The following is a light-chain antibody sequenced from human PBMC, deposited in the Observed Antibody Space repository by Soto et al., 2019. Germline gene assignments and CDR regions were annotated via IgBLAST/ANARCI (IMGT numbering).Light chain of an antibody. CDR2: SNN. CDR3: ASWDDSRNGPV. Sequence: QSVLTQPPSASGTPGQRVTISCSGSSSNIGRNTVNWYQQLPGTAPKLLLYSNNQRPSGVPDRFSVSKSGTSASLAISGLQSEDEADDYCASWDDSRNGPVFGGGTKRTVL. CDR1: SSNIGRNT. V-gene: IGLV1-44*01. J-gene: IGLJ2*01.